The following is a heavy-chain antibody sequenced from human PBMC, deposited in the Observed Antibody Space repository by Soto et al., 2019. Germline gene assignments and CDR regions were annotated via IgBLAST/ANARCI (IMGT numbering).Heavy chain of an antibody. CDR2: INNDGSIA. Sequence: GGSLRLSCSGSQFTFSISWMHWIRQVLGKGLAWVSRINNDGSIANYADSVKGRFTISRDNSKNTLYLQMNSLRVEDTAVYYCARDPSIVLVPAATYYYYYYGMDVWGQGTTVTVSS. CDR1: QFTFSISW. J-gene: IGHJ6*02. CDR3: ARDPSIVLVPAATYYYYYYGMDV. V-gene: IGHV3-74*01. D-gene: IGHD2-2*01.